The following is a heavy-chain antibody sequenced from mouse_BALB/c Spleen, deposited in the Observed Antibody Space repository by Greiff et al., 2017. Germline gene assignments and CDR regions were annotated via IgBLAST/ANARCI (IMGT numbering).Heavy chain of an antibody. CDR3: ARGGYDGAWFAY. D-gene: IGHD2-2*01. Sequence: QVQLQQSGAELARPGASVKMSCKASGYTFTSYTMHWVKQRPGQGLEWIGYINPSSGYTNYNQKFKDKATLTADKSSSTAYMQLSSLTSEDSAVYYCARGGYDGAWFAYWGQGTLVTVSA. V-gene: IGHV1-4*01. J-gene: IGHJ3*01. CDR1: GYTFTSYT. CDR2: INPSSGYT.